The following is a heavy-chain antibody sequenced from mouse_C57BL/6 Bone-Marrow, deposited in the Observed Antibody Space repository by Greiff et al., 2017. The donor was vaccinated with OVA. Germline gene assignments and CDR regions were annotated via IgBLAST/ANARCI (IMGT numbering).Heavy chain of an antibody. CDR1: GYTFTSYW. CDR3: ARSTGTGYAMDY. J-gene: IGHJ4*01. V-gene: IGHV1-59*01. Sequence: QVQLQQPGAELVRPGTSVKLSCKASGYTFTSYWMHWVKQRPGQGLEWIGVIDPSDSYTNYNQKFKGKATLTVDTSSSTAYMQLSSLTSEDSAVYYCARSTGTGYAMDYWGQGTSVTVSS. D-gene: IGHD4-1*02. CDR2: IDPSDSYT.